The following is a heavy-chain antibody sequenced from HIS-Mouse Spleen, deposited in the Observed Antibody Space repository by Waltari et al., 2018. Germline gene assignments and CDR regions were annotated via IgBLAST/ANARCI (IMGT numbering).Heavy chain of an antibody. CDR1: GYTFTGYY. Sequence: QVQLVQSGAEVKKPGASVKVSCKPSGYTFTGYYTHWGQQAPGQGLEGVVWINPNSGGTNYAKKFQGRVTMTRDTSISTAYMELSMLRSDDTAVYYCARDSPTQLGGDAFDIWGQGTMVTVSS. V-gene: IGHV1-2*02. J-gene: IGHJ3*02. CDR2: INPNSGGT. CDR3: ARDSPTQLGGDAFDI. D-gene: IGHD3-10*01.